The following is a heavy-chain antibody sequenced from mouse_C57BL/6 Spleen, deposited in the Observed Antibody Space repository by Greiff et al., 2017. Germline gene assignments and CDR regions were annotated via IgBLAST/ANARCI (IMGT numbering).Heavy chain of an antibody. J-gene: IGHJ2*01. CDR3: ARGGGYYGSSYDFDY. CDR2: ISSGSSTI. D-gene: IGHD1-1*01. Sequence: EVKLQESGGGLVKPGGSLKLSCAASGFTFSDYGMHWVRQAPEKGLEWVAYISSGSSTIYYADTVKGRFTISRDNAKNTLFLQMTSLRSEDTAMYYCARGGGYYGSSYDFDYWGQGTTLTVSS. V-gene: IGHV5-17*01. CDR1: GFTFSDYG.